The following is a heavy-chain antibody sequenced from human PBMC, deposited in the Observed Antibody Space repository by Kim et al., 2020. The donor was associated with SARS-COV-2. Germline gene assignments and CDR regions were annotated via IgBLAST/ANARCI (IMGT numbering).Heavy chain of an antibody. D-gene: IGHD4-17*01. CDR1: GGSISSSSYY. J-gene: IGHJ5*02. CDR3: ANGRTTVFWSDP. V-gene: IGHV4-39*01. CDR2: IYYSGST. Sequence: SETLSLTCTVSGGSISSSSYYWGWIRQPPGKGLEWIGSIYYSGSTYYNPSLKSRVTISVDTSKNQFSLKLSSVTAADTAVYYCANGRTTVFWSDPWGQGTLVTVSS.